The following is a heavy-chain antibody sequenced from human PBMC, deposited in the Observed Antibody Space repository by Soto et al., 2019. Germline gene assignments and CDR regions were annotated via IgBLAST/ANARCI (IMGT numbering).Heavy chain of an antibody. J-gene: IGHJ4*02. CDR2: ISTNSGNT. Sequence: VASVKVSCKASGYPFGTYAITWVRQAPGQGLEWVGWISTNSGNTYYAQNFQGRVTLTTDTSTTTAYMEFRSLTSDDTAIYYCARTYNWNSEGFDHWGQGTMVTLSS. D-gene: IGHD1-7*01. V-gene: IGHV1-18*04. CDR3: ARTYNWNSEGFDH. CDR1: GYPFGTYA.